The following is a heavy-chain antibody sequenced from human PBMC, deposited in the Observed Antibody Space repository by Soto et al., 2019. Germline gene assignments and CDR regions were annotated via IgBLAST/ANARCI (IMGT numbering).Heavy chain of an antibody. V-gene: IGHV1-3*01. D-gene: IGHD6-13*01. CDR2: INAGNGNT. CDR3: ATSTIDTSTWKQYFYGMDV. CDR1: GYTFTSYA. J-gene: IGHJ6*02. Sequence: GASVKVSCKASGYTFTSYAMHWVRQAPGQRLEWMGWINAGNGNTKYSQNFQGRVTITRDASASTAYMELSSLRSQDTAVYYCATSTIDTSTWKQYFYGMDVWGQGSTVTVSS.